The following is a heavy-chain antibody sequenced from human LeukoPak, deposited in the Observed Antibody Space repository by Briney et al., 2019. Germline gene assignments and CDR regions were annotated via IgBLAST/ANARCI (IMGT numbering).Heavy chain of an antibody. Sequence: RASVKVSCKASGYTLTGYYMHWVRQAPGQGLEWMGWINPNSGGTNYAQKFQGRVTMTRDTSISTAYMELSRLRSDDTAVYYCARGGPAMEWLLGEAFDIWGQGTMVTVSS. J-gene: IGHJ3*02. CDR2: INPNSGGT. CDR1: GYTLTGYY. D-gene: IGHD3-3*01. CDR3: ARGGPAMEWLLGEAFDI. V-gene: IGHV1-2*02.